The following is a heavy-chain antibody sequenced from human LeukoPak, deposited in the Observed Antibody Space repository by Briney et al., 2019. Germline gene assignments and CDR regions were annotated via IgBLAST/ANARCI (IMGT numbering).Heavy chain of an antibody. J-gene: IGHJ3*02. CDR2: IYTSGST. CDR3: ARGIVYDSSGYYGEEDAFDI. V-gene: IGHV4-61*02. D-gene: IGHD3-22*01. Sequence: PSQTLSLTCTVSGGSISSGSYYWSWIRQPAGKGLEWLGRIYTSGSTNYNPSLKSRVTISVDTSKNQFSLKLSSVTAADTAVYYCARGIVYDSSGYYGEEDAFDIWGQGTMVTVSS. CDR1: GGSISSGSYY.